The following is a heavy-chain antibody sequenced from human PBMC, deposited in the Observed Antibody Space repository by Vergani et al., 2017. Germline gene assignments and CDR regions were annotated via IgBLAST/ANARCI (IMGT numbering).Heavy chain of an antibody. CDR3: ARPCPSDILTGWYFDL. Sequence: VQLVESGGGLVKPGGSLRLSCAASGFTFSSYGMHWVRQAPGKGLEWVAVIWYDGSNKYYADSVKGRFTISRDNSKNTLYLQMNSLRAEDTAVYYCARPCPSDILTGWYFDLWGRGTLVTVSS. V-gene: IGHV3-33*08. CDR1: GFTFSSYG. CDR2: IWYDGSNK. J-gene: IGHJ2*01. D-gene: IGHD3-9*01.